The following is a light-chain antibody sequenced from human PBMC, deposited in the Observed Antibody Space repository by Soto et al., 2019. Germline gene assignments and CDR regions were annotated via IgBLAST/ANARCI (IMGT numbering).Light chain of an antibody. V-gene: IGLV1-47*01. CDR1: SSNIGNNY. CDR2: TTN. Sequence: QSVLTQAPSASGTPGQSVTISCSGSSSNIGNNYIYWYQQFSGTAPKPLIHTTNQRPSGVPDRFSASKSGTSASLAISGLRTEDEADYYCAAWDDRLSGPVFGGGTQLTVL. CDR3: AAWDDRLSGPV. J-gene: IGLJ2*01.